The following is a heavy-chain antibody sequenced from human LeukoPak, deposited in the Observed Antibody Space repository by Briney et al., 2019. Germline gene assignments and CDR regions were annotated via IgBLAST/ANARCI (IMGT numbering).Heavy chain of an antibody. D-gene: IGHD2-2*01. V-gene: IGHV4-61*02. CDR2: IYTSGST. Sequence: SETLSLTCTVSGGSISSGSYYWSWIRQPAGKGLEWIGRIYTSGSTNYNPSLKSRVTISVDTSKNQFSLKLSSVTAADTAVYYCARDGSYCSSTSCYPAYYFDYWGQGTLVTVSP. CDR1: GGSISSGSYY. J-gene: IGHJ4*02. CDR3: ARDGSYCSSTSCYPAYYFDY.